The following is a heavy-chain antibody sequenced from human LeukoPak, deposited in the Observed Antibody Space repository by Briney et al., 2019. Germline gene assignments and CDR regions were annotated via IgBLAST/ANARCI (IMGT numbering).Heavy chain of an antibody. V-gene: IGHV3-23*01. CDR3: AREFLYGSDH. Sequence: GGSLRLSCVVSGFTINNYGMTWVRQAPGRGLQWVSSISVNGDATGYADSVKGRFTISRDNSKNTLYLQMNSLRAEDTAVYYCAREFLYGSDHWGQGTLVTVSS. J-gene: IGHJ4*02. CDR1: GFTINNYG. CDR2: ISVNGDAT. D-gene: IGHD3-10*01.